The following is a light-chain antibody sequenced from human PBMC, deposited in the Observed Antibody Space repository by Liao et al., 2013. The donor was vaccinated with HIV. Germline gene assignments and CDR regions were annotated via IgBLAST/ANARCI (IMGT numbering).Light chain of an antibody. CDR2: GDS. Sequence: SYELTQPPSVSVAPGKTARITCGGNNIGSKSVHWYQQKPGQAPVLVIYGDSDRPSGIPERFSGSNSGNTATLTISRAEAGDEADYYCQAWDSSTVVFGGGTKLTVL. CDR3: QAWDSSTVV. J-gene: IGLJ2*01. CDR1: NIGSKS. V-gene: IGLV3-21*01.